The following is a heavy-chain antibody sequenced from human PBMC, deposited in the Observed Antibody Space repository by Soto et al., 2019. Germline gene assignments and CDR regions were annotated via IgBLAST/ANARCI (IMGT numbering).Heavy chain of an antibody. CDR1: GFTFSSYS. CDR3: ARDRYGDYDYYYGMDV. D-gene: IGHD4-17*01. CDR2: IWYDGSNK. Sequence: VQLVESGGGLVKPGGSLRLSCAASGFTFSSYSMHWVRQAPGKGLEWVAVIWYDGSNKYYADSVKGRFTISRDNSKNTLYLQMNSLRAEDTAVYYCARDRYGDYDYYYGMDVWGQGTTVTVSS. J-gene: IGHJ6*02. V-gene: IGHV3-33*08.